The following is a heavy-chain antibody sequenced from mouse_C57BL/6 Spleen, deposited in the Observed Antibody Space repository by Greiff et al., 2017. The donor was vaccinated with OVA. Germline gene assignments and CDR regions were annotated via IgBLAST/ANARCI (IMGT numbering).Heavy chain of an antibody. V-gene: IGHV1-85*01. Sequence: VQLQQSGPELVKPGASVKLSCKASGYTFTSYDINWVKQRPGKGLEWIGWIYPRDGSPKYNEKFKGKATLTVDTSSSTAYMVLHSLTSEDSAVYFCARGLTGTAFAYWGQGTLVTVSA. D-gene: IGHD4-1*01. CDR3: ARGLTGTAFAY. J-gene: IGHJ3*01. CDR2: IYPRDGSP. CDR1: GYTFTSYD.